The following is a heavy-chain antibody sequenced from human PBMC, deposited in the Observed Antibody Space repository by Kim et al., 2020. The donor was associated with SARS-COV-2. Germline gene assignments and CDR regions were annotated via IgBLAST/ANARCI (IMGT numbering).Heavy chain of an antibody. D-gene: IGHD3-22*01. J-gene: IGHJ3*02. CDR1: GFTFSSYW. CDR3: ARDYYDSDGYASHAFDI. Sequence: GGSLRLSCAASGFTFSSYWMSWVRQAPGRGLEWVANIKQHGSEKYYVDSVKGRFTISRDNAKNSFFLQMNSLRAEDTAVYYCARDYYDSDGYASHAFDIWGQGTMVTVSS. CDR2: IKQHGSEK. V-gene: IGHV3-7*04.